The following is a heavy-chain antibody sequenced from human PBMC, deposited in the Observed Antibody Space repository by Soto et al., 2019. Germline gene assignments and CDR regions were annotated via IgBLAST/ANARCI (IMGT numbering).Heavy chain of an antibody. CDR1: VGSGSSSHW. D-gene: IGHD1-26*01. CDR2: IYHSGST. Sequence: SEALSVTCPVSVGSGSSSHWWSCVRQPPGKGLEWIGEIYHSGSTNYNPSLKSRVTISVDKSKNQFSLKLSSVTAADTAVYYCASGGPSGSYLDYWGQGTLVTVSS. CDR3: ASGGPSGSYLDY. J-gene: IGHJ4*02. V-gene: IGHV4-4*02.